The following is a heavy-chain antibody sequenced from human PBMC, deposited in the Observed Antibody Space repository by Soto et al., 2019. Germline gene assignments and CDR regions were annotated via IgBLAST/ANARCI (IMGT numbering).Heavy chain of an antibody. CDR1: GFTFSSYA. CDR2: ISGSGGST. D-gene: IGHD2-2*01. CDR3: AKDSIVVVPAAIPPLSNDY. V-gene: IGHV3-23*01. Sequence: PGGSMRVSCAAAGFTFSSYAMSWVRQAPGKGLEWVSAISGSGGSTYYADSVKGRFTISRDNSKNTLYLQMNSLRAEDTAVYYCAKDSIVVVPAAIPPLSNDYWGQGTLVTVSS. J-gene: IGHJ4*02.